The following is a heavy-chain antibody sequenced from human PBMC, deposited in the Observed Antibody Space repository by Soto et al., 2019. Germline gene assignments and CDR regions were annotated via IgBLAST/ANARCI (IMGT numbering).Heavy chain of an antibody. CDR1: GFSFSGST. CDR2: IRDKANSYAT. V-gene: IGHV3-73*02. CDR3: TRTYGSGSYDDY. J-gene: IGHJ4*02. D-gene: IGHD3-10*01. Sequence: EVQLVESGGGLVQPGGSLKLSCAVSGFSFSGSTMHWVRQASGKGLEWVGRIRDKANSYATVYSASVRGRFTISRDDSKNTAYLQMNSLKTEDTAVYYCTRTYGSGSYDDYWGQGTLVTVSS.